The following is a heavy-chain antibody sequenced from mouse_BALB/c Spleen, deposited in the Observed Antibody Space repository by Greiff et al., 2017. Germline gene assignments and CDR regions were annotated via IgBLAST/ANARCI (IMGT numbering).Heavy chain of an antibody. J-gene: IGHJ4*01. CDR2: ISSGGSYT. Sequence: EVKLMESGGGLVKPGGSLKLSCAASGFTFSSYAMSWVRQSPEKRLEWVAEISSGGSYTYYPDTVTGRFTISRDNAKNTLYLEMSSLRSEDTAMYYCARTEVLYYAMDYWGQGTSVTVSS. CDR3: ARTEVLYYAMDY. CDR1: GFTFSSYA. V-gene: IGHV5-9-4*01. D-gene: IGHD2-14*01.